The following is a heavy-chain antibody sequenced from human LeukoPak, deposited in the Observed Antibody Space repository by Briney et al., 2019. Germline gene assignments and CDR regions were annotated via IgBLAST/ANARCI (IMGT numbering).Heavy chain of an antibody. CDR2: IYTSGST. CDR1: GGSISSYY. CDR3: ARASADYYDSSGYKELIFDY. J-gene: IGHJ4*02. Sequence: KPSETLSLTCTVSGGSISSYYWSWIRQPAGKGLEWIGRIYTSGSTNYNPSLKSRVTMSVDTSKNQFSLKLSSVTAADTAVYYCARASADYYDSSGYKELIFDYWGQGTLVTVSS. V-gene: IGHV4-4*07. D-gene: IGHD3-22*01.